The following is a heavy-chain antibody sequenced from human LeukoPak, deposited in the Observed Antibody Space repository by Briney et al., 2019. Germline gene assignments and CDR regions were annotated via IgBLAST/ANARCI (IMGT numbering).Heavy chain of an antibody. V-gene: IGHV4-34*01. CDR1: GGSFSGYY. J-gene: IGHJ6*03. Sequence: SETLSLTCAVYGGSFSGYYWSWIRQPPGKGLEWIEEINHSGSTNYNPSLKSRVTISVDTSKNQFSLKLSSVTAADTAVYYCARQPYSSSWRYYYYYMDVWGKGTTVTISS. CDR3: ARQPYSSSWRYYYYYMDV. CDR2: INHSGST. D-gene: IGHD6-13*01.